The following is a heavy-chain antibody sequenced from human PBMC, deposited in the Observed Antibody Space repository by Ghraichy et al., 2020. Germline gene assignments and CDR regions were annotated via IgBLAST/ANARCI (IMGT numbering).Heavy chain of an antibody. V-gene: IGHV1-58*01. D-gene: IGHD3-3*01. Sequence: SVKVSCKASGFTFTSSTVQWVRQARGQRLEWIGWIVVGSGNTNYAQKFQERVTITRGLSTSTAYMELSSLRSEDTAVYYCAADDFWSGRPGDWGQGTLVTVSS. CDR2: IVVGSGNT. CDR1: GFTFTSST. CDR3: AADDFWSGRPGD. J-gene: IGHJ4*02.